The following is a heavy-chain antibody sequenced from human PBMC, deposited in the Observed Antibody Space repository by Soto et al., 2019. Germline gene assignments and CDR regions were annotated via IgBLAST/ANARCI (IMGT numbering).Heavy chain of an antibody. CDR2: IYHSGST. D-gene: IGHD1-1*01. CDR1: GGSISSGGYS. Sequence: LTCAVSGGSISSGGYSWSWIRQPPGKGLEWIGYIYHSGSTYYNPSLKSRVTISVDRSKNQFSLKLSSVTAADTAVYYCARGGGTTGTTRFVYWGQGTLVTVSS. V-gene: IGHV4-30-2*01. CDR3: ARGGGTTGTTRFVY. J-gene: IGHJ4*02.